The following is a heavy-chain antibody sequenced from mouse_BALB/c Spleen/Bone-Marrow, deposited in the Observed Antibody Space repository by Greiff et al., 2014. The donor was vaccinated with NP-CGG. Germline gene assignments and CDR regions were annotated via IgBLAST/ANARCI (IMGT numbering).Heavy chain of an antibody. Sequence: EVKLQESGGGLVKLGGSLKLSCAASGFTFSSYYMSWVRQTPEKRLELVAAINSNGGSTYYPDTVKGRFTISRDNAKNTLYLQMSSLKSEDTALYYCAGSYYGSTFDYWGQGTTLTVSS. CDR3: AGSYYGSTFDY. J-gene: IGHJ2*01. V-gene: IGHV5-6-2*01. CDR1: GFTFSSYY. CDR2: INSNGGST. D-gene: IGHD1-1*01.